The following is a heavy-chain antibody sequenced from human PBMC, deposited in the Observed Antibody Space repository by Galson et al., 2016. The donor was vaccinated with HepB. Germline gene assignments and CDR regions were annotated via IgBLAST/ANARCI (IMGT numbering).Heavy chain of an antibody. J-gene: IGHJ6*02. D-gene: IGHD6-6*01. V-gene: IGHV3-33*01. CDR1: GFTFSNYG. Sequence: SLRLSCAASGFTFSNYGMHWVRQAPGKGLEWVALIWYDGSKKYYAESVKGRLTISRDNSKNTLDLQMNSLRAEATAVYYCARDGIPSPQDIGGRLPPPYYYGMDVWGQGTAVTVSS. CDR2: IWYDGSKK. CDR3: ARDGIPSPQDIGGRLPPPYYYGMDV.